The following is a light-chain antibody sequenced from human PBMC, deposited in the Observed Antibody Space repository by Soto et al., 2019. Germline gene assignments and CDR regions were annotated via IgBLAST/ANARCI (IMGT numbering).Light chain of an antibody. CDR1: SCDVGGFNL. V-gene: IGLV2-23*01. CDR3: CSYARSSTVV. Sequence: QSALTQPASVSGSPGQSITISCTGTSCDVGGFNLVSWYQQQPGKDPKLIIYEATKRPSGVSNLFSGTNAGNTASMTISGLQAEDEADYCCCSYARSSTVVFGGGTKVTVL. CDR2: EAT. J-gene: IGLJ2*01.